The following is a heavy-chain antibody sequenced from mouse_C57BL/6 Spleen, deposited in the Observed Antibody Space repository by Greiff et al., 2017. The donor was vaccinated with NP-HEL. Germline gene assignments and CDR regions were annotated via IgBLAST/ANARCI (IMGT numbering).Heavy chain of an antibody. D-gene: IGHD4-1*01. CDR3: AATGTGAMDY. CDR1: GFTFSDYG. V-gene: IGHV5-17*01. Sequence: DVQLVESGGGLVKPGGSLKLSCAASGFTFSDYGMHWVRQAPEKGLEWVAYISSGSSTIYYADTVKGRFTISRDNAKNTLFLQMTSLRSEDTAMYYCAATGTGAMDYWGQGTSVTVSS. CDR2: ISSGSSTI. J-gene: IGHJ4*01.